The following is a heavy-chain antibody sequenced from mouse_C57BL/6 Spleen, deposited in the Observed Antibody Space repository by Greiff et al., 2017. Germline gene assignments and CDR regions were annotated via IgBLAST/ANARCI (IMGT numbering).Heavy chain of an antibody. CDR3: ARSYGNYFAWFAY. CDR2: IRNKANGYTT. J-gene: IGHJ3*01. Sequence: EVNVVESGGGLVQPGGSLSLSCAASGFTFTDYYMSWVRQPPGKALEWLGFIRNKANGYTTEYSASVKGRFTISRDNSQSILYLQMNALRAEDSATYYCARSYGNYFAWFAYWGQGTLVTVSA. CDR1: GFTFTDYY. D-gene: IGHD2-10*02. V-gene: IGHV7-3*01.